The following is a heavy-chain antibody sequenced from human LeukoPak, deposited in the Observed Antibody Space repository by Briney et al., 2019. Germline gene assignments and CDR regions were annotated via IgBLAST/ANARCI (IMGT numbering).Heavy chain of an antibody. D-gene: IGHD3-9*01. Sequence: SETLSLTCTVSGGSISSGDYYWSWIRQPPGKGLEWIGYIYYSGSTYYNPSLKSRVTISVDTSKNQFSLRLSSVTAADTAVYYCASSEIRSFDWSPGDWFDPWGQGTLVTVSS. V-gene: IGHV4-30-4*08. CDR2: IYYSGST. J-gene: IGHJ5*02. CDR3: ASSEIRSFDWSPGDWFDP. CDR1: GGSISSGDYY.